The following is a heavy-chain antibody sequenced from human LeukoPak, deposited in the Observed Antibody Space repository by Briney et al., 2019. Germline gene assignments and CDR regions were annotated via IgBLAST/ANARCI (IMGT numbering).Heavy chain of an antibody. V-gene: IGHV1-69*13. CDR2: IIPIFGTA. D-gene: IGHD3-10*01. CDR3: ARGSPYDSMGWFDP. CDR1: GGTFSSYA. J-gene: IGHJ5*02. Sequence: ASVKVSCKASGGTFSSYAISWVRQARGQGLEWMGGIIPIFGTANYAQKFQGRVTITADESTSTAYMELSSLRSEDTAVYYCARGSPYDSMGWFDPWGQGTLVTVSS.